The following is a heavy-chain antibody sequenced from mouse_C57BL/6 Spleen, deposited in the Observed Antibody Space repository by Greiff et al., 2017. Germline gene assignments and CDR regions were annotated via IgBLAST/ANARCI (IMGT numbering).Heavy chain of an antibody. V-gene: IGHV5-9*01. Sequence: EVQLVESGGGLVKPGGSLKLSCAASGFTFSSYTMSWVRQTPEKRLGWVATISGGGGNTYYPDSGKGRFTISGDSTKNTLVLQMSSLRSEDTALYYCARLDGYYGDAMDYWGQGTSVTVSS. CDR2: ISGGGGNT. J-gene: IGHJ4*01. CDR3: ARLDGYYGDAMDY. CDR1: GFTFSSYT. D-gene: IGHD2-3*01.